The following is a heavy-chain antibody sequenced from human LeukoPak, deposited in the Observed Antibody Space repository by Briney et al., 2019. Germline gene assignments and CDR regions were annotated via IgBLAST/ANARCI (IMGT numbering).Heavy chain of an antibody. CDR1: GYTFTGYY. D-gene: IGHD3-22*01. J-gene: IGHJ3*02. CDR2: INPNSGGT. Sequence: GASVKVSCKASGYTFTGYYLYWVRQAPGQGLEWMGWINPNSGGTNFAQKFQGRVTMTRDTSISTVYMELSRLRSDDTAVYYCTRDFLRVYYYDSSGYVRGAFDIWGQGTMVTVSS. V-gene: IGHV1-2*02. CDR3: TRDFLRVYYYDSSGYVRGAFDI.